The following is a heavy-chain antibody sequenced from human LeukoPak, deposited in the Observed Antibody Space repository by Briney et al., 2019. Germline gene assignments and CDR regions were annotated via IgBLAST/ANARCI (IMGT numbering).Heavy chain of an antibody. D-gene: IGHD5-12*01. J-gene: IGHJ4*02. V-gene: IGHV4-59*08. Sequence: SETLSLTCTVSGGSISSYYWNWIRQPPGKGLEWIGYIYYGGSTNYNPSLKSRVTISVDTSKNEFSLKLNSVTAADTAVYYCARAGGYLLYFDSWGQGTLATVSS. CDR1: GGSISSYY. CDR3: ARAGGYLLYFDS. CDR2: IYYGGST.